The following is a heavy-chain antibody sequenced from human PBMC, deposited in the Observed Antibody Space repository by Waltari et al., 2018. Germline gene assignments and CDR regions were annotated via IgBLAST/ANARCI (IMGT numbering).Heavy chain of an antibody. D-gene: IGHD1-7*01. V-gene: IGHV4-34*01. CDR1: GVSFSGYY. CDR3: ARRRLGGTTQGLDY. J-gene: IGHJ4*02. Sequence: QVQLQQWGAGLLKPSETLSLTCAVYGVSFSGYYWSWIRQSPGKGLEWIGEINHSGSTNYNPSLKSRVTISVDTSKNQFSLKLSSVTAADTAVYYCARRRLGGTTQGLDYWGQGTLVTVSS. CDR2: INHSGST.